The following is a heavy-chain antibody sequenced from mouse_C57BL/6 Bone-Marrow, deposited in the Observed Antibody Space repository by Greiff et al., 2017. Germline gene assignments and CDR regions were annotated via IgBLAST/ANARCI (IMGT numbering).Heavy chain of an antibody. CDR2: IYPRSGNT. V-gene: IGHV1-81*01. J-gene: IGHJ2*01. CDR3: ARWDYYGSSYGDY. CDR1: GYTFTSYG. D-gene: IGHD1-1*01. Sequence: QVQLKESGAELARPGASVKLSCKASGYTFTSYGISWVKQRTGQGLEWIGEIYPRSGNTYYNEKFKGKATLTADKSSSKAYMELRSLTSEDSAVYFCARWDYYGSSYGDYWGQGTTLTVSS.